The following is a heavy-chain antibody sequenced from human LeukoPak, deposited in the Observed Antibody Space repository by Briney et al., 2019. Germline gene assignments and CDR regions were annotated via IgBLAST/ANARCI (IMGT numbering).Heavy chain of an antibody. V-gene: IGHV3-30*18. CDR2: ISYDGSNK. CDR1: GFTFSSYG. CDR3: AKGYVWGSYRLCGFDS. D-gene: IGHD3-16*02. Sequence: PGRSLRLSCAASGFTFSSYGMHWVRQAPGKGLEWVAVISYDGSNKYYADSVKGRFTISRDNSKNTLYLQMNSLRAEDTAVYYCAKGYVWGSYRLCGFDSWGQGSLVTVSS. J-gene: IGHJ4*02.